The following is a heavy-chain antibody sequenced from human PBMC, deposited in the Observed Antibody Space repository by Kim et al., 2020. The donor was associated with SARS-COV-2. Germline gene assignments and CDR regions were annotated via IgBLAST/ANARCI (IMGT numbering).Heavy chain of an antibody. CDR2: IIPILGIA. J-gene: IGHJ4*02. CDR1: GGTFSSYA. V-gene: IGHV1-69*04. D-gene: IGHD1-1*01. Sequence: SVKVSCKASGGTFSSYAISWVRQAPGQGLEWMGRIIPILGIANYAQKFQGRVTITADKSTSTAYMELSSLRSEDTAVYYCASEGDYNWNDVADYWGQGTLVTVSS. CDR3: ASEGDYNWNDVADY.